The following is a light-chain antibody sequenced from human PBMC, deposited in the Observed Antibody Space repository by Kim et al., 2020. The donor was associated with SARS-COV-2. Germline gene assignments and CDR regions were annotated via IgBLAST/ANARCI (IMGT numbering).Light chain of an antibody. CDR2: MTF. CDR3: LAWEGIHNSWV. V-gene: IGLV10-54*01. Sequence: QAPALTCTCNSKSVGSEGEVLLRQQPGHPPKGLFDMTFNRPSGISEGFSASRSQNIASLTITELRPEDEADYYCLAWEGIHNSWVFGRGTQLTVL. CDR1: SKSVGSEG. J-gene: IGLJ3*02.